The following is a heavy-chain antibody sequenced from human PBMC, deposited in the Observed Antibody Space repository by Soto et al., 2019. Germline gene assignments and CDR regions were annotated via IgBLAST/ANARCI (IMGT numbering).Heavy chain of an antibody. J-gene: IGHJ4*02. CDR1: GGTFSSYA. CDR3: ARASSTAPFDY. V-gene: IGHV1-69*05. CDR2: IIPIFGTA. D-gene: IGHD4-17*01. Sequence: QVQLVQSGAEVKKPGSSVKVSCKASGGTFSSYAISWVRQAPGQGLEWMGGIIPIFGTANYAQKFQGRVTITTDESTSTAYVELSSLRSEDTAVYYCARASSTAPFDYWGQGTLVTVSS.